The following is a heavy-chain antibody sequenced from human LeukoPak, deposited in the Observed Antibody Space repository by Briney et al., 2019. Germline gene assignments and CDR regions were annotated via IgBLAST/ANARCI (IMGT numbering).Heavy chain of an antibody. V-gene: IGHV4-39*01. D-gene: IGHD5-18*01. Sequence: PSETLSLTCTGSGGSITSSSYYWGWIRQPPGKGLEWIGSIYYSGSTFNNPSLKGRVTISVDTSKNQLSLNLSSVTAADTAVYYCARRWTGYSYGDAFDIWGQGTMVTVSS. CDR3: ARRWTGYSYGDAFDI. CDR1: GGSITSSSYY. J-gene: IGHJ3*02. CDR2: IYYSGST.